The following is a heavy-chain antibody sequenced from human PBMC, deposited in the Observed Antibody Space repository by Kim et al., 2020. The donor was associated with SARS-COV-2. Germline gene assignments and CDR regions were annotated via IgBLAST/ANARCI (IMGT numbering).Heavy chain of an antibody. Sequence: ADSVKGRFNISRDNAKNTLYLQMNSLRAEDTAVYYCAREGRNYYGSTEDNWGQGTLVTVAS. V-gene: IGHV3-74*01. J-gene: IGHJ4*02. D-gene: IGHD3-10*01. CDR3: AREGRNYYGSTEDN.